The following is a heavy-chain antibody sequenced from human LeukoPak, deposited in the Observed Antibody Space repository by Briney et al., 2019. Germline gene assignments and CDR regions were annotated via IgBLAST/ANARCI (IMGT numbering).Heavy chain of an antibody. D-gene: IGHD3-22*01. CDR1: GYTFTGYY. CDR2: INANSGGT. Sequence: ASVKVSCKASGYTFTGYYMHWVRQAPGQGLEWMGRINANSGGTNYAQKFQGRVTMTRDTSISTAYMELSRLRSDDTAVYYCASLGYYYDSSGYYYDDYWGQGTLVTVSS. CDR3: ASLGYYYDSSGYYYDDY. J-gene: IGHJ4*02. V-gene: IGHV1-2*06.